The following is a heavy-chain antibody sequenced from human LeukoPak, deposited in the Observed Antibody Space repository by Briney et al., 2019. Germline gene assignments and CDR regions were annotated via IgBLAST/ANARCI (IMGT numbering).Heavy chain of an antibody. CDR3: ARDLGPEGYFDY. CDR1: GGTFSSYA. V-gene: IGHV1-69*05. J-gene: IGHJ4*02. Sequence: SVKVSCKASGGTFSSYAISWVRQAPGQGLEWMGRIIPIFGTANYAQKFQGRVTITTDESTSTAYMELSSLRSEDTAVYYCARDLGPEGYFDYWGQGTLVTVSS. D-gene: IGHD7-27*01. CDR2: IIPIFGTA.